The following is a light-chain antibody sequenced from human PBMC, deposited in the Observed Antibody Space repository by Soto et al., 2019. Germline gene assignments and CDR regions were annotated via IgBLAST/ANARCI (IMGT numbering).Light chain of an antibody. CDR2: KDS. Sequence: SYELTQPPSVSVSPGQTARITCSGEALPKQYAYWYQQKPGQAPVLILYKDSERPSGIPERFSGSSSGTTATLTISGVQAEDEADYYCQSADSSGSYRVFGTGTKAPS. J-gene: IGLJ1*01. CDR3: QSADSSGSYRV. CDR1: ALPKQY. V-gene: IGLV3-25*02.